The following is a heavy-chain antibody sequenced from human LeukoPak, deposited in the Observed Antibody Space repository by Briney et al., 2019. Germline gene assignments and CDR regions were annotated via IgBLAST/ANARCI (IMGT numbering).Heavy chain of an antibody. CDR3: ARGLYYGSGSYYSKGNWFDP. Sequence: KASETLSLTCAVYGGSFSGYYWSWIRQPPGKGLEWIGEINHSGSTNYNPSLKSRVTISVDTSKNQFSLKLSSVTAADTAVYYCARGLYYGSGSYYSKGNWFDPWGQGTLVTVSS. V-gene: IGHV4-34*01. CDR2: INHSGST. CDR1: GGSFSGYY. J-gene: IGHJ5*02. D-gene: IGHD3-10*01.